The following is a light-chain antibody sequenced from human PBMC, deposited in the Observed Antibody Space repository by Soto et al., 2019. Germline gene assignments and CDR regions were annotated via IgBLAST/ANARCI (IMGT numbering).Light chain of an antibody. Sequence: QSVLTQPRSVSGSPGQSVTISCTGTSSDVGGYNYVSWYQQHPGNATKLMIYDVTKRPSGVRDRFSCSNSGNTASLTISGLQAEDEAYYSCCSYAGSLEVFGTGTKLTVL. J-gene: IGLJ1*01. CDR1: SSDVGGYNY. V-gene: IGLV2-11*01. CDR2: DVT. CDR3: CSYAGSLEV.